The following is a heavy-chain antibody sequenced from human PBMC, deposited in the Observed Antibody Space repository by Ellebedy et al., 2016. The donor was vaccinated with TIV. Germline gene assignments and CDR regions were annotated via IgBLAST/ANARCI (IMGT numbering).Heavy chain of an antibody. CDR2: INPNSGGT. V-gene: IGHV1-2*04. Sequence: ASVKVSCXASGYTFTGHYMHWVRQAPGQGLEWMGWINPNSGGTNYAQKFQGWVTMTRDTSISTAYMELSRLRSDDTAVYYCARGEAYCSSTSCWKNAFDIWGQGTMVTVSS. CDR3: ARGEAYCSSTSCWKNAFDI. CDR1: GYTFTGHY. J-gene: IGHJ3*02. D-gene: IGHD2-2*01.